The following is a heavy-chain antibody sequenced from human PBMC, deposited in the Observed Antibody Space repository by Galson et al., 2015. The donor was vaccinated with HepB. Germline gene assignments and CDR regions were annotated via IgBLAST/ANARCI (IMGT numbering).Heavy chain of an antibody. Sequence: SLRLSCAASGFTFSSYWMHWVRQAPGKGLVWVSRINSDGSSTSYADSVKGRFTISRDNAKNTLYLQMNSLRAEDTAVYYCARDRVVRGVILPFDYWGQGTLVTVSS. CDR2: INSDGSST. V-gene: IGHV3-74*01. J-gene: IGHJ4*02. D-gene: IGHD3-10*01. CDR3: ARDRVVRGVILPFDY. CDR1: GFTFSSYW.